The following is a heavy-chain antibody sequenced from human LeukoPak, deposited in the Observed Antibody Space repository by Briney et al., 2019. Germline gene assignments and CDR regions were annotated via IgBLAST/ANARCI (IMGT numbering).Heavy chain of an antibody. CDR3: ARDLSAAFDF. J-gene: IGHJ4*02. CDR1: GFPFSSYG. D-gene: IGHD6-25*01. V-gene: IGHV3-33*01. CDR2: LVYDVRS. Sequence: GTSLRLSCAASGFPFSSYGMHWVRQAPGKGLEWVARLVYDVRSDYANSVKGRFSISRDDSKNTLFLDMSNLRVEDTALYYCARDLSAAFDFWGQGVLVTVSS.